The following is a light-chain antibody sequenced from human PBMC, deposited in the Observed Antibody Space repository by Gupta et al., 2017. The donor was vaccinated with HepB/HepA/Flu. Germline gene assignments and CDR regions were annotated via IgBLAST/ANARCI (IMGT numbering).Light chain of an antibody. Sequence: DIQMTQSPSTLSASVGDRVTITCRASQRISSWLAWYQQKPGKAPKLLIYKASSLESGVPSRFSGSGAGTEFTLTIRSLQPDDFATYYCKQYNSYAPMYTFGQGTKLEIK. V-gene: IGKV1-5*03. CDR1: QRISSW. J-gene: IGKJ2*01. CDR3: KQYNSYAPMYT. CDR2: KAS.